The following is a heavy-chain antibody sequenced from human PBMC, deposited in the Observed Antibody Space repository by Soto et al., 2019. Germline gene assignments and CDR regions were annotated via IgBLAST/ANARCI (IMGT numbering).Heavy chain of an antibody. D-gene: IGHD2-15*01. CDR1: GFTFSSYA. CDR3: AKDLVEVVVAAFDY. CDR2: ISGSGGST. V-gene: IGHV3-23*01. Sequence: GSLRLSCAASGFTFSSYAMSWVRQAPGKGLEWVSAISGSGGSTYYAGSVKGRFTISRDNSKNTLYLQMNSLRAEDTAVYYCAKDLVEVVVAAFDYWGQGTLVTVSS. J-gene: IGHJ4*02.